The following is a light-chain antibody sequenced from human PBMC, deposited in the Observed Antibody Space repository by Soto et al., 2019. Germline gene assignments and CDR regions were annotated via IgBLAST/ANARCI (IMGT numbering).Light chain of an antibody. CDR3: QQYNSYPWT. J-gene: IGKJ1*01. CDR2: KAS. Sequence: DIQMTQSPSNLSASVGDRVTITCRASQSISSRLAWYQQKPGKAPKLLIYKASSLESGVPSRFSGSGSGTEFTLTISSLQPDDFATYYCQQYNSYPWTFGQGTKVEIK. CDR1: QSISSR. V-gene: IGKV1-5*03.